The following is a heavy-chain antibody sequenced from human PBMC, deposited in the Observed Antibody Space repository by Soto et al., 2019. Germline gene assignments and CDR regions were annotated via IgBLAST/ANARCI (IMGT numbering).Heavy chain of an antibody. J-gene: IGHJ4*02. D-gene: IGHD3-10*01. Sequence: PSETLSLTCAVSGGSISSSNWWSWVRQPPGRGLEWIGKIYHSGSTNYNPSLKSRLAISIDKSKNQFSLKLTSVTAADTAVYYCAADYGSGSYYVRGYFDYWGQGTLVTVSS. CDR2: IYHSGST. CDR1: GGSISSSNW. V-gene: IGHV4-4*02. CDR3: AADYGSGSYYVRGYFDY.